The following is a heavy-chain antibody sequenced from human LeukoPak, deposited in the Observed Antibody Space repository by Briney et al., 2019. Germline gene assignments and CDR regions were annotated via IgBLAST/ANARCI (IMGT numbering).Heavy chain of an antibody. J-gene: IGHJ4*02. CDR3: ARDLSWTHFDY. CDR2: ISSSSSTI. V-gene: IGHV3-48*04. Sequence: GGSLRLSCAASGFTFSSYSMNWVRQAPGKGLEWVSYISSSSSTIYYADSVKGRFTISRDNAKNSLYLQMNSLRAEDTAVYYCARDLSWTHFDYWGQGTLVTVSS. D-gene: IGHD3-16*02. CDR1: GFTFSSYS.